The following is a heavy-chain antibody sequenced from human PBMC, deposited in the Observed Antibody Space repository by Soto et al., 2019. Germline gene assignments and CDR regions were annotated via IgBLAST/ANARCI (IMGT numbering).Heavy chain of an antibody. Sequence: QVQLVESGGGVVQPGRSLRLSCAASGFTFSSYGMHWVRQAPGKGLEWVAVISYDGSNKYYADSVKGRFTISRDNSKNPLYLQMNSLREEDTAVYYCAKEQVDTAMVTLDDWGQGTMVTVSS. D-gene: IGHD5-18*01. J-gene: IGHJ4*02. CDR1: GFTFSSYG. CDR3: AKEQVDTAMVTLDD. CDR2: ISYDGSNK. V-gene: IGHV3-30*18.